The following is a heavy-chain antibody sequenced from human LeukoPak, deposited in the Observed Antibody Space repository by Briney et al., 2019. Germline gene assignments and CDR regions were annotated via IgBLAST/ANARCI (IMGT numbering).Heavy chain of an antibody. J-gene: IGHJ4*02. V-gene: IGHV1-2*02. CDR2: INPNSGGT. CDR1: GYTFTGYY. Sequence: ASVKVSCKASGYTFTGYYMHWVRQAPGQGLEWMGWINPNSGGTNYAQKFQGRVTMTRDTSISTAYMELSRLRSDGTAVYYCAREAASYSSGWLDYWGQGTLVTVSS. D-gene: IGHD6-19*01. CDR3: AREAASYSSGWLDY.